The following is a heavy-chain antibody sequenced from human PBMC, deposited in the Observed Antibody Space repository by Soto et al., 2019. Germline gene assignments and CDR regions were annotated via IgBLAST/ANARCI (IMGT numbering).Heavy chain of an antibody. J-gene: IGHJ6*02. Sequence: ASVKVSCKVSGYSLTELSIHWVRQAPGEGLEWMGGYDLEKGETIYAQKFQGRVTITADESTSTAYMELSSLRSEDTAVYYCARDQGYYDSSGYWPYYGMDVWGQGTTVTVSS. CDR1: GYSLTELS. CDR2: YDLEKGET. D-gene: IGHD3-22*01. CDR3: ARDQGYYDSSGYWPYYGMDV. V-gene: IGHV1-24*01.